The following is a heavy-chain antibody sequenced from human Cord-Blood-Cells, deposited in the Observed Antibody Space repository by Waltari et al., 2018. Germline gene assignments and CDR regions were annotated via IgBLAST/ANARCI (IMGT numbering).Heavy chain of an antibody. D-gene: IGHD7-27*01. Sequence: QVQLQESGPGLVKPSETLSLTCTVSGYSISSGYYWGWIRQPPGKGLEWIGGIYHSGRTYYNPSPKSRVTISVDTSKNQFSLKLSSVTAADTAVYYCARVVNWGGYFDYWGQGTLVTVSS. CDR2: IYHSGRT. CDR1: GYSISSGYY. J-gene: IGHJ4*02. CDR3: ARVVNWGGYFDY. V-gene: IGHV4-38-2*02.